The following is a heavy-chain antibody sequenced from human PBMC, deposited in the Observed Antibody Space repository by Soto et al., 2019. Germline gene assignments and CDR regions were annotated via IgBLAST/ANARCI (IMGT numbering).Heavy chain of an antibody. CDR3: ARSGQVAGNYYYGMDV. J-gene: IGHJ6*02. CDR2: IYYSGST. Sequence: PSETLALTCTVSGGSISSSSYYWGWIRQPPGKGLEWIGSIYYSGSTYYNPSLKSRVTISVDTSKNQFSLKLSSVTAADTAVYYCARSGQVAGNYYYGMDVWGQGTTVTVSS. CDR1: GGSISSSSYY. V-gene: IGHV4-39*01. D-gene: IGHD6-19*01.